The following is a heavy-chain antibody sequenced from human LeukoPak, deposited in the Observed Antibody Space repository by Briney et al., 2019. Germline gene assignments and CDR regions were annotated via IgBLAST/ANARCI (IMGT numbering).Heavy chain of an antibody. J-gene: IGHJ4*02. Sequence: ASVKVSCKASGGTFSSYAISWVRQAPGQGLEWMGGIIPIFGTANYAQKFQGRVTITTDESTSTAYMELSSLRSEGAAVYYCARDPYYYDSSGYYYGYWGQGTLVTVSS. CDR2: IIPIFGTA. CDR1: GGTFSSYA. CDR3: ARDPYYYDSSGYYYGY. D-gene: IGHD3-22*01. V-gene: IGHV1-69*05.